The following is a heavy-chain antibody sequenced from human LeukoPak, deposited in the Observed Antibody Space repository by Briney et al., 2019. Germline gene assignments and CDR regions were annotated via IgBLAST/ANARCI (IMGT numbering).Heavy chain of an antibody. Sequence: ASVKVSCKASGYTFTGYYMHWVRQAPGQGLEWMGWINPNSGGTNYAQKFQGRVTMTRDTSISTAYMELSRLRSDDTAMYYCARADRLVGSPYLIGPWGQGTLVTVSS. V-gene: IGHV1-2*02. CDR3: ARADRLVGSPYLIGP. D-gene: IGHD1-26*01. CDR2: INPNSGGT. J-gene: IGHJ5*02. CDR1: GYTFTGYY.